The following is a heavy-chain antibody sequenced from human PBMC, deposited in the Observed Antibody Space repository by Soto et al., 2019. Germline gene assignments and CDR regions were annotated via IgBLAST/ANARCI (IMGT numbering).Heavy chain of an antibody. D-gene: IGHD6-19*01. J-gene: IGHJ1*01. Sequence: QVQLQESGPGLVKPSETLSLTCTVSGGSISSYYWSWIRQPPGMGLEWIGYIYYSGSTNYNPSLKSRVTISVDTSKNQFSLKLSSVTAADTAVYYCARSKGAAVADAEYFQHWGQGTLVTVSS. CDR3: ARSKGAAVADAEYFQH. CDR2: IYYSGST. V-gene: IGHV4-59*08. CDR1: GGSISSYY.